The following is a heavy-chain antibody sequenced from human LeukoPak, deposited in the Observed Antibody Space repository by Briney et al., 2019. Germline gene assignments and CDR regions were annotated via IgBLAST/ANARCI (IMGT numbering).Heavy chain of an antibody. CDR1: GYIFTGYY. CDR3: ARDHNAGLEGYSSGWYDY. D-gene: IGHD6-19*01. Sequence: ASVKVSCKASGYIFTGYYIHWVRQAPGQGLEWMGWINPNSGGTNYAQKFQGRVTMTRDTSISTAYMELSRLRSDDTAVYYCARDHNAGLEGYSSGWYDYWGQGTLVTVSS. CDR2: INPNSGGT. J-gene: IGHJ4*02. V-gene: IGHV1-2*02.